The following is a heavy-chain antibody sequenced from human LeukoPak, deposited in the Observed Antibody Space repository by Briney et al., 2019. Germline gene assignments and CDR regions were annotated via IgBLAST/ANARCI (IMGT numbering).Heavy chain of an antibody. J-gene: IGHJ5*02. V-gene: IGHV1-69*04. CDR3: AREMSYYGSDQTENWFDP. D-gene: IGHD3-10*01. CDR1: GGTFSSYA. Sequence: SVKVSCKASGGTFSSYAISWVRQAPGQGLEWMGRIIPILGIANYAQKFQGRVTITADKSTSTAYMELSSLRSEDTAVYYCAREMSYYGSDQTENWFDPWGQGTLVTVSS. CDR2: IIPILGIA.